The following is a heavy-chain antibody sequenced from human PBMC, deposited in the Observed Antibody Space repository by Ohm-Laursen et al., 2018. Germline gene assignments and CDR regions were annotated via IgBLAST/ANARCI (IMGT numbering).Heavy chain of an antibody. D-gene: IGHD2-2*01. CDR1: GFTFDDYA. CDR2: ISWNSGTR. CDR3: AKGYCSSTSCSPHDY. J-gene: IGHJ4*02. Sequence: SLRLSCAASGFTFDDYAMHWVRQAPGKGLEWVSGISWNSGTREYADSVKGRFTISRDNAKNSLYLQMNSLRAEDTALYYCAKGYCSSTSCSPHDYWGQGTLVTVSS. V-gene: IGHV3-9*01.